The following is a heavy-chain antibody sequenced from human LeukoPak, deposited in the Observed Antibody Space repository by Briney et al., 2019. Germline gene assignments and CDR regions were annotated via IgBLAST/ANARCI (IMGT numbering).Heavy chain of an antibody. J-gene: IGHJ4*02. CDR1: GGSISGYY. CDR3: ARHRSRDRMIVRDFFDY. V-gene: IGHV4-4*07. CDR2: MYASGTT. Sequence: TSETLSLTCTVSGGSISGYYWNWLRQPAGKGLEWIGRMYASGTTYYNPSLKSRVTMSVDTSKNQFSLKLSSVTAADTAVYYCARHRSRDRMIVRDFFDYWGQGTLVTVSS. D-gene: IGHD3-22*01.